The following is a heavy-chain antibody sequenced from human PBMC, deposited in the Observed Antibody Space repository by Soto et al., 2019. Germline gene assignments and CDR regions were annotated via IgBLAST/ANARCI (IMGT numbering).Heavy chain of an antibody. CDR2: IYHSGST. D-gene: IGHD5-12*01. Sequence: SETLSLTCAVSSGSLSSSNWWSWGRQPPGKGLEWIGEIYHSGSTNYNPSLKSRVTISVDKSKNQFSLKLSSVTAADTAVYYCASSGYDWGGYFDYWGQGTLVTVSS. J-gene: IGHJ4*02. CDR3: ASSGYDWGGYFDY. CDR1: SGSLSSSNW. V-gene: IGHV4-4*02.